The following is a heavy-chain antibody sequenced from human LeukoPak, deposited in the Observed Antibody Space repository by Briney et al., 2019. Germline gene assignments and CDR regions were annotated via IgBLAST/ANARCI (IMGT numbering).Heavy chain of an antibody. D-gene: IGHD3-10*01. CDR3: ARVEEGYGSGRRENYYYYYMDV. Sequence: PSETLSLTCTVSGGSISSYYWSWIRQPPGKGLEWIGFIYYSGSTNYNPSLKSRVIISVDTSKNQFSLKLSSVTAADTAVYYCARVEEGYGSGRRENYYYYYMDVWGKGTTVTISS. J-gene: IGHJ6*03. CDR2: IYYSGST. CDR1: GGSISSYY. V-gene: IGHV4-59*01.